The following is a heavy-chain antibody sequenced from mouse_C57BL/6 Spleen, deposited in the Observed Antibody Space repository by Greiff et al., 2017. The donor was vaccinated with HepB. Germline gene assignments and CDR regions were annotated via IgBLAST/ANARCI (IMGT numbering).Heavy chain of an antibody. V-gene: IGHV3-6*01. D-gene: IGHD1-1*01. CDR3: ESGDYGSRTWFDY. CDR1: GYSITSGYY. J-gene: IGHJ3*01. CDR2: ISYDGSN. Sequence: DVKLQESGPGLVKPSQSLSLTCSVTGYSITSGYYWNWIRQFPGNKLEWMGYISYDGSNNYNPSLKNRISITRDTSKNQFFLKLNSVTTEDTATYYGESGDYGSRTWFDYWGQGTLGTVSP.